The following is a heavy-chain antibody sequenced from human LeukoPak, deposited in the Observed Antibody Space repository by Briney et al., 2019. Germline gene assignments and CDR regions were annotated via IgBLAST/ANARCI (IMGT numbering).Heavy chain of an antibody. CDR1: GGSFSGYY. CDR2: INHSGGT. D-gene: IGHD3-22*01. V-gene: IGHV4-34*01. Sequence: SETLSLTCAVYGGSFSGYYWSWIRQPPGKGLEWIGEINHSGGTNYNPSLKSRVTISVDTSKNQFSLKLSSVTAADTAVYYCARGWGYYYDSSGYSPVDYWGQGTLVTVSS. CDR3: ARGWGYYYDSSGYSPVDY. J-gene: IGHJ4*02.